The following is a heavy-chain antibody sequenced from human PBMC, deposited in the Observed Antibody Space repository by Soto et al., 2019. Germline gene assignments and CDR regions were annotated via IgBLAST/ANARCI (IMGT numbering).Heavy chain of an antibody. Sequence: GGSLRLSCVGSGFTFSTYSINWVRQAPGKGLEWVSSISSRSDIYYADSVKGRFTISRDNAKNSVSLQMNSLRAEDTAVYYCAREYTAWPLAYGLDVWGQGTTVTVS. J-gene: IGHJ6*02. CDR1: GFTFSTYS. V-gene: IGHV3-21*01. CDR2: ISSRSDI. D-gene: IGHD2-2*02. CDR3: AREYTAWPLAYGLDV.